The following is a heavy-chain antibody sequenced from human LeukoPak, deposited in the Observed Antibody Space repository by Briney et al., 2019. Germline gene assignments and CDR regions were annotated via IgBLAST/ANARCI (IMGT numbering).Heavy chain of an antibody. CDR1: GGSISSSSYY. J-gene: IGHJ4*02. Sequence: SETLSLTCTVSGGSISSSSYYWGWIRQPPGMGLEWIGSIYYSGSTYYNPSLKSRVTISVDTSKNQFSLKLSSVTAADTAVYYCARQKLGVPAAVDYWGQGTLVTVSS. CDR2: IYYSGST. D-gene: IGHD2-2*01. CDR3: ARQKLGVPAAVDY. V-gene: IGHV4-39*01.